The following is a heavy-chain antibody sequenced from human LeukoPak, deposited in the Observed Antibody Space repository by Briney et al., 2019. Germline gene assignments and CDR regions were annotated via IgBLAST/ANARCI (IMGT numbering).Heavy chain of an antibody. CDR3: AKGKGGYYNYYMDV. CDR1: GFTFDDYA. Sequence: GGSLRLSCAASGFTFDDYAMHWVRQAPGKGLEWVSGISWNSGSIDYADSVKGRFTISRDNAKSSLYLQMNSLRAEDMALYYCAKGKGGYYNYYMDVWGKGTTVTVSS. CDR2: ISWNSGSI. D-gene: IGHD3-16*01. J-gene: IGHJ6*03. V-gene: IGHV3-9*03.